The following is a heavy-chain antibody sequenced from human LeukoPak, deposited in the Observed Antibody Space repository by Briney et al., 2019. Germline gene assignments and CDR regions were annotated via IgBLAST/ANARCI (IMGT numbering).Heavy chain of an antibody. Sequence: GASVKVSCKASGYTFTSYYIHWVRQAPGQGLEWMGIINPSGGSTSYAQKFQGRVTMTRDTSTSTVYMELSSLRSEDTAVYYCARVQGSSAGSGFWDYWGQGTLVTVSS. CDR2: INPSGGST. D-gene: IGHD6-6*01. CDR1: GYTFTSYY. CDR3: ARVQGSSAGSGFWDY. J-gene: IGHJ4*02. V-gene: IGHV1-46*01.